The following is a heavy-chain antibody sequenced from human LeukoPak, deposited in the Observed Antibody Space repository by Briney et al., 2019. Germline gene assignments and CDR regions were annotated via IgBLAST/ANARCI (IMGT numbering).Heavy chain of an antibody. V-gene: IGHV4-30-2*01. CDR2: MYHSGST. CDR1: GGSISSSSYS. Sequence: SETLSLTCTVSGGSISSSSYSWSWIRQPPGKGLEWIGCMYHSGSTYYNPSLKSRVTMSVDRSKNQFSLKLSSVTAADTAVYYCARAAERPKIYDSGGYYFDYWGQGTLVTVSS. CDR3: ARAAERPKIYDSGGYYFDY. D-gene: IGHD3-10*01. J-gene: IGHJ4*02.